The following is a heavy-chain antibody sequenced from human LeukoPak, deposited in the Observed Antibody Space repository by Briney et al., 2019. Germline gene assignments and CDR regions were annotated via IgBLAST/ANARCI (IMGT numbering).Heavy chain of an antibody. CDR1: GGSISNYY. V-gene: IGHV4-4*07. Sequence: SETRSLTCAVSGGSISNYYWSSIRQPAGEGLEWIGLIYNNGNTKYSSSLKSRVTMSVDTSKNEFSLKLSSVIAADTPVYYCARGRDCSSPNCYNPAWFDPWGQGTLVTVSS. CDR2: IYNNGNT. J-gene: IGHJ5*02. D-gene: IGHD2-2*01. CDR3: ARGRDCSSPNCYNPAWFDP.